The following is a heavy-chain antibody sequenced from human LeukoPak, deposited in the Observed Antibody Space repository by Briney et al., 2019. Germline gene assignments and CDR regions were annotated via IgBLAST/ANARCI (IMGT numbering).Heavy chain of an antibody. V-gene: IGHV3-48*04. D-gene: IGHD3-16*01. CDR1: GFTFSSYS. Sequence: GGSLRLSCAASGFTFSSYSMNWVRQAPGKGLEWLSYISSTSSAIYYADSLKGRFTISRDNAKNSLYLQMDSLRAEDTAVYYCARVIGSYGDSAYWGQGTLVTVSS. J-gene: IGHJ4*02. CDR3: ARVIGSYGDSAY. CDR2: ISSTSSAI.